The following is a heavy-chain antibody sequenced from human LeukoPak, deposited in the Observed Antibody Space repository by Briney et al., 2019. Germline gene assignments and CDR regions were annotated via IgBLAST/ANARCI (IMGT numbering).Heavy chain of an antibody. J-gene: IGHJ4*02. D-gene: IGHD2-2*01. CDR1: GYTFTGYY. V-gene: IGHV1-2*02. CDR2: INPNSGGT. Sequence: GASVKVSCTASGYTFTGYYMHWVRQAPGQGLEWMGWINPNSGGTNYAQKFQGRVTMTRDTSISTAYMELSRLRSDDTAVYYCARSYCSSTSCYEGAFDYWGQGTLVTVSS. CDR3: ARSYCSSTSCYEGAFDY.